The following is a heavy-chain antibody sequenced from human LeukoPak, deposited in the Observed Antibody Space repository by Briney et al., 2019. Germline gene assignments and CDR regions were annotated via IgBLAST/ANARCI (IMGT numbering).Heavy chain of an antibody. J-gene: IGHJ4*02. D-gene: IGHD3-22*01. V-gene: IGHV1-69*04. CDR3: ARAHISGDYDSSGYPFDY. Sequence: SVKVSCKASGGTFSSYAISWVRQAPGQRLEWMGRIIPILGIANYAQKFQGRVTITADKSTSTAYMELSSLRSEDTAVYYCARAHISGDYDSSGYPFDYWGQGTLVTVSS. CDR2: IIPILGIA. CDR1: GGTFSSYA.